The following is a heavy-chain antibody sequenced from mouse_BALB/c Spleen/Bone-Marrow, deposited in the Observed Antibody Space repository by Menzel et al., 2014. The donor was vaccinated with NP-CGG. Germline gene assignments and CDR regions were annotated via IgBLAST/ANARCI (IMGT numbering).Heavy chain of an antibody. CDR1: GFDFSSYW. V-gene: IGHV4-1*02. D-gene: IGHD1-1*01. CDR2: INPDSNTI. Sequence: EVKVVESGGGLVQPGGSLKLFCAASGFDFSSYWMSWVRQAPGKGLEWIGEINPDSNTINYTPSLKDKFIISRDNAKNTLYLQMSKVRSEDTALYYCARMGHYGWFAYWGQGTLVTVSA. J-gene: IGHJ3*01. CDR3: ARMGHYGWFAY.